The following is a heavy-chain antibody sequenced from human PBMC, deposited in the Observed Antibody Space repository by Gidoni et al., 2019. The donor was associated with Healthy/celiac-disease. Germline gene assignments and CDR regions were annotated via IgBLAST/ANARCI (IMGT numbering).Heavy chain of an antibody. Sequence: QITLKESGPTLVQPTQTLTLTCTFSGFSLSTSGVGVGWIRPPPGKALEWLALIYWNDDKRSSPSLKSRLTITKDTSKNQVVLTMTNMDPVDTATYYCARTGIAEYYFDYWGQGTLVTVSS. CDR3: ARTGIAEYYFDY. V-gene: IGHV2-5*01. CDR2: IYWNDDK. J-gene: IGHJ4*02. CDR1: GFSLSTSGVG. D-gene: IGHD6-13*01.